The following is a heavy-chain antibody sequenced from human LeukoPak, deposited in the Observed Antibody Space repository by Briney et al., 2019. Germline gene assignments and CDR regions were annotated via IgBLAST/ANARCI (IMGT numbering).Heavy chain of an antibody. D-gene: IGHD3-10*01. Sequence: GGSLRLSCAAPDFNINNNYMNWVRQAPGKGLEWVSLIDNFGSIHYRDSVKGRFTISRDISKSTVYLHMNNLSAEDTAVYYCAGGTYYGSGARPGYFDHWGQGILVTVSS. V-gene: IGHV3-53*01. CDR1: DFNINNNY. CDR2: IDNFGSI. CDR3: AGGTYYGSGARPGYFDH. J-gene: IGHJ4*02.